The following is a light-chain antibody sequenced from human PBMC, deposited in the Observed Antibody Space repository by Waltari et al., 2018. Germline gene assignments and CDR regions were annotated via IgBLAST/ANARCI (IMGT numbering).Light chain of an antibody. V-gene: IGKV1-5*03. CDR3: QQYNAYST. J-gene: IGKJ3*01. Sequence: DIQMTQSPSTLSASVGDRVTITCRASQIISNLFAWYQQKPGEAPRLTIYQASKLEDGVPSRFSGSGSGTEFTLTISSLQPDDFATYYCQQYNAYSTFGPGTKVEIK. CDR1: QIISNL. CDR2: QAS.